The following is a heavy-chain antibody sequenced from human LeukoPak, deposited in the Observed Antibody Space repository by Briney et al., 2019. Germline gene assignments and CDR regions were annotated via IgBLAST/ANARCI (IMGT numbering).Heavy chain of an antibody. CDR3: ARKTHNYDFWSGYLYGKDA. J-gene: IGHJ6*02. D-gene: IGHD3-3*01. CDR1: GGSISSGGYY. CDR2: INHSGST. V-gene: IGHV4-39*07. Sequence: SETLSLTCTVSGGSISSGGYYWSWIRQHPGKGLEWIGEINHSGSTNYNPSLKSRVTISVDTSKNQFSLKLSSVTAADTAVYYCARKTHNYDFWSGYLYGKDAWGQGTTVTVSS.